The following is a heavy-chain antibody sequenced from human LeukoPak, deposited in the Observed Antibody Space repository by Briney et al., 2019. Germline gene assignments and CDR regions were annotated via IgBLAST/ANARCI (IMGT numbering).Heavy chain of an antibody. V-gene: IGHV7-4-1*02. CDR3: ARDREISRVVGVGFDY. Sequence: GASVKVSCKASGYTFTSYAMNWVRQAPGQGLEWMGWINTNTGNPTYAQGFTGRFVFSLDTSVSTAYLQISSLKAEDTAVYYCARDREISRVVGVGFDYWGQGTLVTVSS. CDR2: INTNTGNP. J-gene: IGHJ4*02. D-gene: IGHD1-26*01. CDR1: GYTFTSYA.